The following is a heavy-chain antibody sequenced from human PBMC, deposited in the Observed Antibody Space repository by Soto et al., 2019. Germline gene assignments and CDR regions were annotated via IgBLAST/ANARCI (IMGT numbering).Heavy chain of an antibody. Sequence: QLQLQESGPGLVKPSETLSLTCTVSGGSISSSSYYWGWIRQPPGKGLEWIGSIYYSGSTYYNPSLKRRVTTSAATSRNPASLKRRSVTAADTAVYYCAGQGPYFYKIWCFDLWGRGTLVTVSS. V-gene: IGHV4-39*01. J-gene: IGHJ2*01. D-gene: IGHD1-1*01. CDR1: GGSISSSSYY. CDR2: IYYSGST. CDR3: AGQGPYFYKIWCFDL.